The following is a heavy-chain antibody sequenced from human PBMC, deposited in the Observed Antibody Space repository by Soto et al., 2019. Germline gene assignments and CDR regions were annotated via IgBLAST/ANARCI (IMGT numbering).Heavy chain of an antibody. Sequence: GGSLGLSCAASGFTFSSYAMSWVRQAPGKGLEWVSAISGSGGSTYYADSVKGRFTISRDNSKNTLYLQMNSLRAEDTAVYYCAKPTYSSSWSYYYYGMDVWGQGTTVTXSS. CDR1: GFTFSSYA. CDR3: AKPTYSSSWSYYYYGMDV. V-gene: IGHV3-23*01. D-gene: IGHD6-13*01. J-gene: IGHJ6*02. CDR2: ISGSGGST.